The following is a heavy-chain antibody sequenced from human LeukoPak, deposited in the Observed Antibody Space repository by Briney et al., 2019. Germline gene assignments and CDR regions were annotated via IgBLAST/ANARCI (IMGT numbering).Heavy chain of an antibody. V-gene: IGHV4-31*03. CDR1: GGSISSGGYY. Sequence: PSETLSLTCTVSGGSISSGGYYWSWIRQHPGKGLEWIGYIYYSGSTYYNPSLKSRVTISVDTSKNQFSLRLNSVTAADTAMYYCARTYSNYNYFDFWGQGTLVTVSS. D-gene: IGHD4-11*01. J-gene: IGHJ4*02. CDR2: IYYSGST. CDR3: ARTYSNYNYFDF.